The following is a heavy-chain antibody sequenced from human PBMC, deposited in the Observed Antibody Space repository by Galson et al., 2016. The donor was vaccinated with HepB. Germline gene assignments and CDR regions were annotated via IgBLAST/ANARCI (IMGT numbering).Heavy chain of an antibody. J-gene: IGHJ4*02. Sequence: LSCAASGFTFSRYGMHWVRQAPGKGLEWVTFISYDGSNKYYAGSVKGRFTISRDNSKNTLYLQMNSLRAEDTAVYYCAKDPYYYGSGSYLYFHYWGQGTLVTVSS. V-gene: IGHV3-30*18. CDR2: ISYDGSNK. CDR3: AKDPYYYGSGSYLYFHY. D-gene: IGHD3-10*01. CDR1: GFTFSRYG.